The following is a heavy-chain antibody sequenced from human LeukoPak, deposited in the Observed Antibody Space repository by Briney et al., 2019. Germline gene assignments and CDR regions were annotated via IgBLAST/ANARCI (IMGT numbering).Heavy chain of an antibody. CDR1: GYTLTSYG. J-gene: IGHJ4*02. CDR2: ISAYNGNT. D-gene: IGHD6-13*01. V-gene: IGHV1-18*04. CDR3: ARESSSWYRVTVDY. Sequence: GASVKVSCKASGYTLTSYGISWVRQAPGQGLEWMGWISAYNGNTNYAQKLQGRVTMTTDTSTSTAYMELRSLRSDDTAVYYCARESSSWYRVTVDYWGQGTLVTVSS.